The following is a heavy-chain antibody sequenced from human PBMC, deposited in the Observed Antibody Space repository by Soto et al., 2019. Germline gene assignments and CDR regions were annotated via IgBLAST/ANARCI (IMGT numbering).Heavy chain of an antibody. Sequence: SVKVSCKASGGTFSSYAISWVRQAPGQGLEWMGGIIPIFGTANYAQKFQGRVTITADESTSTAYMELSSLRSEDTAVYYCARSPANILAYCGGDCYSHFDYWGQGTLVTVS. CDR2: IIPIFGTA. CDR3: ARSPANILAYCGGDCYSHFDY. J-gene: IGHJ4*02. CDR1: GGTFSSYA. V-gene: IGHV1-69*13. D-gene: IGHD2-21*02.